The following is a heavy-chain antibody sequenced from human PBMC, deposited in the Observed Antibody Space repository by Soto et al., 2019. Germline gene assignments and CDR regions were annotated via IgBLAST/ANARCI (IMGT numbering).Heavy chain of an antibody. CDR2: IYYSGST. D-gene: IGHD3-9*01. CDR3: AAYDSEGYFDY. J-gene: IGHJ4*02. CDR1: GGSITNFH. V-gene: IGHV4-59*01. Sequence: SETLSLTCTVSGGSITNFHWSWIRQPPGKGLEWIGYIYYSGSTNYNPSLKSRDTMSIDTSKNQFSLKLISVTAADTAAYYCAAYDSEGYFDYWGQGALVTVSS.